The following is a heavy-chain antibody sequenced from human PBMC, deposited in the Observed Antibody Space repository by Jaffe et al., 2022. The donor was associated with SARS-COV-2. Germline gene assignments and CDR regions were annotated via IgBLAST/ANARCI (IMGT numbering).Heavy chain of an antibody. J-gene: IGHJ4*02. Sequence: EVQLVESGGGLVQPGGSLRLSCAASGFTFSSYWMSWVRQAPGKGLEWVANIKQDGSEKYYVDSVKGRFTISRDNAKNSLYLQMNSLRAEDTAVYYCARAQYPSYDSSGYYKFWGQGTLVTVSS. CDR3: ARAQYPSYDSSGYYKF. D-gene: IGHD3-22*01. CDR2: IKQDGSEK. CDR1: GFTFSSYW. V-gene: IGHV3-7*01.